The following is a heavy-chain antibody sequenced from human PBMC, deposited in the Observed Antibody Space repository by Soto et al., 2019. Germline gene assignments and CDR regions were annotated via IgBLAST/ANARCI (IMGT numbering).Heavy chain of an antibody. J-gene: IGHJ4*02. D-gene: IGHD2-15*01. CDR3: ARDRSGGSTGPCDY. V-gene: IGHV1-69*01. CDR2: VIPALGSA. CDR1: GGTFNTHS. Sequence: QLQLVQSGAEVTKPGSSVKVSCKASGGTFNTHSLTWLRRAPGQGLEWMGGVIPALGSAISAQQVLDRVTITADGSKGTVNMVLSSLRSEDTALYYCARDRSGGSTGPCDYWGEGNLVTVYS.